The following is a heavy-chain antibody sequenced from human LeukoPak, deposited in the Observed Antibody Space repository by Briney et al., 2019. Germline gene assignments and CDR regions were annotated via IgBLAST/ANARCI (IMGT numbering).Heavy chain of an antibody. CDR3: ARESLGGHYFDY. CDR1: GGSISSYY. V-gene: IGHV4-59*12. J-gene: IGHJ4*02. CDR2: IYYGGST. Sequence: SETLSLTCTVSGGSISSYYGSWIRQPPGKGLEWIGYIYYGGSTNYNPSLKSRVTISVDTSKNQFSLKLTSVTAADTAVYYCARESLGGHYFDYWGQGILVTVSS. D-gene: IGHD3-16*01.